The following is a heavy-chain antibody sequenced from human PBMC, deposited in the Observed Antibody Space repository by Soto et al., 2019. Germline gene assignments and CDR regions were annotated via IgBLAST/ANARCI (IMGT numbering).Heavy chain of an antibody. D-gene: IGHD3-16*01. CDR1: GFTFSNYA. V-gene: IGHV3-23*01. Sequence: EVQLLDSGGGLVRPGGSLRLSCAASGFTFSNYAMTWVRQGPGKGLEWVSGISGSGGRSYYADSVKGRFTISRDNSKSTLYLQMNSLRAEDTAVYYCAKAYFVWSSEQPYYFGYWGQGTLVTVSS. CDR2: ISGSGGRS. J-gene: IGHJ4*02. CDR3: AKAYFVWSSEQPYYFGY.